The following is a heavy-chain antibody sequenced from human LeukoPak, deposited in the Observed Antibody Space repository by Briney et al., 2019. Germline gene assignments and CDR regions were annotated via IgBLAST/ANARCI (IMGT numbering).Heavy chain of an antibody. CDR2: INHSGST. Sequence: PSETLSLTCAVYGGSFSGYYWSWIRQPPGKGLEWIGEINHSGSTNYNPSLKSRVTISVDTSKNQFSLKLSSVTAADTAVYYCVRFYARNWFDPWGQGTPVTVSS. J-gene: IGHJ5*02. D-gene: IGHD5/OR15-5a*01. CDR1: GGSFSGYY. V-gene: IGHV4-34*01. CDR3: VRFYARNWFDP.